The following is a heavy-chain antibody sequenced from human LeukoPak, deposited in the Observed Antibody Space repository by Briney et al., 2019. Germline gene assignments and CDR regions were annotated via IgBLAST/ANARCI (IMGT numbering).Heavy chain of an antibody. V-gene: IGHV3-48*01. CDR3: ARGDYGDYWNYYYMDV. Sequence: TGGSLRLSCAASGFTFSSYSMNWVRQAPGKGLEWVSYISSTSSTIYYADSVKGRFTISRDTAKNSLYLQMNSLRAEDTAVYSCARGDYGDYWNYYYMDVWGKGTTVTVSS. CDR2: ISSTSSTI. CDR1: GFTFSSYS. J-gene: IGHJ6*03. D-gene: IGHD4-17*01.